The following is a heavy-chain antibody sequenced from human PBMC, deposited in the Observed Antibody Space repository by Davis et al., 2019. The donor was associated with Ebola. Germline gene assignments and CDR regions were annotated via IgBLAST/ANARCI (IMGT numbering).Heavy chain of an antibody. J-gene: IGHJ4*02. D-gene: IGHD3-3*01. CDR1: GGSISSYY. V-gene: IGHV4-59*01. CDR3: ARRDFWSAYLDS. Sequence: PSETLSLTCTVSGGSISSYYWTWIRQSPGKGLEWIGYIYYSGSTNYNPSLTSRLTISVDTSKNQFSLNLTSVTAADTAVYYCARRDFWSAYLDSWGQGTLVTVSS. CDR2: IYYSGST.